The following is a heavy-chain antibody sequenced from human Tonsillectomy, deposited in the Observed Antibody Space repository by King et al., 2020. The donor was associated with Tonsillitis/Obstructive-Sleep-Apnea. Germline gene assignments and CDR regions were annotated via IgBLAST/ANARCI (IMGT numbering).Heavy chain of an antibody. Sequence: QLVQSGAEVKKPGASVKVSCKASGYTFTSYYMHWVRQAPGQGLEWMGIINPSGGSTTYAQKFQGRVTMTRDTATSTGYMELSSLRSEDTAVYYCARGKGCSRTSCYAGWFDPWGQGTLVTVSS. CDR3: ARGKGCSRTSCYAGWFDP. V-gene: IGHV1-46*01. CDR1: GYTFTSYY. D-gene: IGHD2-2*01. CDR2: INPSGGST. J-gene: IGHJ5*02.